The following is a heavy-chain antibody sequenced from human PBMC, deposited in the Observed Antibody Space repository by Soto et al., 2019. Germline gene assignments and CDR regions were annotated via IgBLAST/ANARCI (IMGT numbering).Heavy chain of an antibody. V-gene: IGHV1-18*01. CDR3: ARAVGGSYTDIHYFHY. Sequence: ASVKVSCKASGYTFTIYGINWVRQAPGQGLEWMGWISPDNGNTNYAQKLQGRVTMTTDTSTSTAYMELSSLRSEDTAVYYCARAVGGSYTDIHYFHYWGQGALVTVSS. CDR1: GYTFTIYG. D-gene: IGHD1-26*01. CDR2: ISPDNGNT. J-gene: IGHJ4*02.